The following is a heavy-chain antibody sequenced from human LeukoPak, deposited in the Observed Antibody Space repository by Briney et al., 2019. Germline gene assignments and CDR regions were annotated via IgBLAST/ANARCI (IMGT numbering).Heavy chain of an antibody. D-gene: IGHD6-19*01. V-gene: IGHV3-30*18. CDR1: GFTFSSYG. J-gene: IGHJ5*02. Sequence: GRSLRLSCAASGFTFSSYGMHWVRQAPGKGLEWVAVISYDGSNKYYADSVKGRFTISRDNSKNTLYLQMNSLRAEDTAVYYCAKHVIAVVGNNWFDPWGQGTLVTVSS. CDR3: AKHVIAVVGNNWFDP. CDR2: ISYDGSNK.